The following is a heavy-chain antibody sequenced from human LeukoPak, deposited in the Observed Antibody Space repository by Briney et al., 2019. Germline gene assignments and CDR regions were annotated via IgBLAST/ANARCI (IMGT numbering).Heavy chain of an antibody. CDR1: GFTFSNYW. CDR2: IRQDANVK. J-gene: IGHJ4*02. D-gene: IGHD3-10*01. CDR3: ARWADVSGIYYIAS. V-gene: IGHV3-7*01. Sequence: GGSLRLSCAASGFTFSNYWMTWSRQAPGKGLRVVASIRQDANVKYYVESVRGRLTISRDNAENSLYLQMNNLRDEDTAVYYCARWADVSGIYYIASWGQGSLVIVSS.